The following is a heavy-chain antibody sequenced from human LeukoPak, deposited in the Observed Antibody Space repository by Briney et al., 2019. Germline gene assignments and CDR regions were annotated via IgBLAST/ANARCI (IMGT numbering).Heavy chain of an antibody. J-gene: IGHJ1*01. CDR1: GFSFNVYA. D-gene: IGHD3-3*01. CDR2: IKQDGSEK. V-gene: IGHV3-7*01. CDR3: ARTYYDFWSGYPRAEYFQH. Sequence: PGGSLRLSCAASGFSFNVYAMSWVRQAPGKGLEWVANIKQDGSEKNYVDSVKGRFTISRDNAKNSLYLQMNSLRAEDTAVYYCARTYYDFWSGYPRAEYFQHWGQGTLVTVSS.